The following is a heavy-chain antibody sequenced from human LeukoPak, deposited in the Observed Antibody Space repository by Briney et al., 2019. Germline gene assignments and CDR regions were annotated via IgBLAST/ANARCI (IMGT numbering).Heavy chain of an antibody. J-gene: IGHJ4*02. CDR3: ARDQDGGKYYYESSGYSH. CDR1: GFTFSSYG. V-gene: IGHV3-21*01. D-gene: IGHD3-22*01. Sequence: GESLRLSCAASGFTFSSYGLTWVGQAPGKGLEWVSTISSGGHIYYEDSVKGRFTISRDNAKNSLYLQMNSLRAEDTAVYYCARDQDGGKYYYESSGYSHWGQGILVTVSS. CDR2: ISSGGHI.